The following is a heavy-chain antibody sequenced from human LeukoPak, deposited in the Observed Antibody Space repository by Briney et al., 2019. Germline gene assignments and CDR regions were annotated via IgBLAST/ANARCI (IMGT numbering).Heavy chain of an antibody. CDR2: FDPEDGET. D-gene: IGHD4-11*01. CDR1: GYTLTELS. V-gene: IGHV1-24*01. Sequence: ASVRVSCKVSGYTLTELSMHWVRQAPGKGLEWMGGFDPEDGETIYAQKFQGRVTMTEDTSTDTAYMELSSLRSEDTAVYYCAKDISAVTTEYFDYWGQGTLVTVSS. J-gene: IGHJ4*02. CDR3: AKDISAVTTEYFDY.